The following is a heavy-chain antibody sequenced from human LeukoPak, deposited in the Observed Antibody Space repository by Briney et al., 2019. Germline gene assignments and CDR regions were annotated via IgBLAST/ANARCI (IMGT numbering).Heavy chain of an antibody. CDR1: GGSNSSYY. CDR3: ARSKGRVSWFDP. D-gene: IGHD4-11*01. Sequence: PSETLSLTCTVSGGSNSSYYWTWIRQPAGKGLEWIGRIYTSGSTNYNPSLKSRVTISVDTSKNQFSLKLRSVTAADTAVYYCARSKGRVSWFDPWGQGTLVTVSS. J-gene: IGHJ5*02. CDR2: IYTSGST. V-gene: IGHV4-4*07.